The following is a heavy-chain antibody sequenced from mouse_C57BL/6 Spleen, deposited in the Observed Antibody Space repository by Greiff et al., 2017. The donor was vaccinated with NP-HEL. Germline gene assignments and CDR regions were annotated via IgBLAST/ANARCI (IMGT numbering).Heavy chain of an antibody. J-gene: IGHJ3*01. V-gene: IGHV1-82*01. Sequence: QVQLKQSGPELVKPGASVKISCKASGYAFSSSWMNWVKQRPGKGLEWIGRLYPGDGDTNYNGTFKGKATLTADKSASTAYMQLSSLTSEDSAVYFCARGFQTAQAKDWFAYWGQGTLVTVSA. D-gene: IGHD3-2*02. CDR2: LYPGDGDT. CDR3: ARGFQTAQAKDWFAY. CDR1: GYAFSSSW.